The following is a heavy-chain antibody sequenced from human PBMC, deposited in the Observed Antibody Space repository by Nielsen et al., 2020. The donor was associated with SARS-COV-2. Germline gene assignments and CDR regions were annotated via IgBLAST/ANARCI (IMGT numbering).Heavy chain of an antibody. CDR1: GYSFTSYW. V-gene: IGHV5-51*01. J-gene: IGHJ3*02. Sequence: KISCKGSGYSFTSYWIGWVRQMPGKGLEWMGIIYPGDSDTRYSPSFQGQVTISADKSISTAYLQWSSLKASDTAMYYCARQEVTMVRGVIMGDAFDIWGQGTMVTVSS. CDR3: ARQEVTMVRGVIMGDAFDI. D-gene: IGHD3-10*01. CDR2: IYPGDSDT.